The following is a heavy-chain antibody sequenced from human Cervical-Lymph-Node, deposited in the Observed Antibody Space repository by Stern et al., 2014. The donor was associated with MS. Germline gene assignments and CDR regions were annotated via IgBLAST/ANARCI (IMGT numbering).Heavy chain of an antibody. CDR2: IVIGSGYT. Sequence: QMQLVQSGPEVKKPGTSVKVSCKASRFTFTSSAVQWVRQARGQSLEWMGWIVIGSGYTNYAQIFQERVTITRDMSTSTVYMELSSLRSEDTAVYYCAAPDVDKTMAGGLYYGVDVWGQGTTVTVSS. CDR1: RFTFTSSA. J-gene: IGHJ6*02. V-gene: IGHV1-58*01. CDR3: AAPDVDKTMAGGLYYGVDV. D-gene: IGHD3-10*02.